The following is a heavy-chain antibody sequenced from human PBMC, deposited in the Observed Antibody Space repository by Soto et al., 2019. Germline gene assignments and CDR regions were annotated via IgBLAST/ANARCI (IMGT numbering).Heavy chain of an antibody. CDR3: ARVSYNYYYYGMDV. Sequence: SKTLSLTCAVYGGSFSGYYWSWIRQPPGKGLEWIGEINHSGSTNYNPSLKSRVTISVDTSKNQFSLKLSSVTAADTAVYYCARVSYNYYYYGMDVWGQGTTVTVS. CDR2: INHSGST. CDR1: GGSFSGYY. J-gene: IGHJ6*02. V-gene: IGHV4-34*01. D-gene: IGHD1-26*01.